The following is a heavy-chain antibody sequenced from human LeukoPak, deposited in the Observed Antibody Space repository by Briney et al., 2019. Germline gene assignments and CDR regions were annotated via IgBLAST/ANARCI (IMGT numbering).Heavy chain of an antibody. CDR2: INHSGST. CDR1: GGSFSGYY. Sequence: SETLSLTCTVNGGSFSGYYWSWIRQPPGKGLEWIGEINHSGSTNYNPPLKSRVTISVDTSKNQFSLKLSSVTAADTAVYYCARRPMSVAAARDWGQGTLVTVSS. V-gene: IGHV4-34*01. J-gene: IGHJ4*02. CDR3: ARRPMSVAAARD. D-gene: IGHD6-13*01.